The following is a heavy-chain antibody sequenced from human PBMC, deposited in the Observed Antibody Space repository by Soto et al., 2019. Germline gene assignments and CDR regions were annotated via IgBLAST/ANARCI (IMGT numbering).Heavy chain of an antibody. J-gene: IGHJ6*03. CDR1: GFTFSDYY. CDR2: ISSSGSTI. CDR3: ARDRAGIEYYYYDYYMDV. Sequence: QVQLVESGGGLVKPGGSLRLSCAASGFTFSDYYISWLRQAPGKGMEWVSYISSSGSTIYYANSGKGRFTISSDNAKNSLYLQMNSLRGEDTAVYYCARDRAGIEYYYYDYYMDVWGKGTTVTVSS. V-gene: IGHV3-11*01.